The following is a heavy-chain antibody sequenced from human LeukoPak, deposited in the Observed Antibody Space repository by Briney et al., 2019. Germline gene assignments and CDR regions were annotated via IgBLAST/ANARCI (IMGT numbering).Heavy chain of an antibody. CDR2: MHYSGSN. D-gene: IGHD6-6*01. J-gene: IGHJ5*02. Sequence: SETLSLTCTVSGGSISSSDYYWGWIRQPPGKGLGWIGSMHYSGSNAYSPSLKSRVIIFVDTSKNQFSLKLTYVTAADTAVYFCARYSTSSGWFDPWGQGSLVTVSS. CDR1: GGSISSSDYY. CDR3: ARYSTSSGWFDP. V-gene: IGHV4-39*01.